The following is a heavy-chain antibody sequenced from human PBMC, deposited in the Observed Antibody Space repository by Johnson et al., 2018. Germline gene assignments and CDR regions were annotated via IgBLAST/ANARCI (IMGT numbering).Heavy chain of an antibody. CDR1: GFTVSSNY. Sequence: VQLVQSGGGLIQPGGSLRLSCAASGFTVSSNYMSWVRQAPGKGLEWVSVIYSGGSTYYADSVKGRFTISRDNSKNTLYLQMNSLRAEDTAVYYCARYCGGDCYDAFDIWGKGTMVTVSS. J-gene: IGHJ3*02. D-gene: IGHD2-21*02. CDR3: ARYCGGDCYDAFDI. V-gene: IGHV3-53*01. CDR2: IYSGGST.